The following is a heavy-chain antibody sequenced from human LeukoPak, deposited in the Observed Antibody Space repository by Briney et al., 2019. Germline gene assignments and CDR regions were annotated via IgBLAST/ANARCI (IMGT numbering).Heavy chain of an antibody. CDR2: INDSGST. V-gene: IGHV4-34*01. CDR3: ARGIKTYYYDSSGYSRRNYYYYMDV. CDR1: GGSFSGHY. D-gene: IGHD3-22*01. J-gene: IGHJ6*03. Sequence: SETLSLTCVVYGGSFSGHYWNWIRQPPGKGLEWIGEINDSGSTNYNPSLKSRVTISVDTSKNQFSLKLSSVTAADTAVYYCARGIKTYYYDSSGYSRRNYYYYMDVWGKGTTVTISS.